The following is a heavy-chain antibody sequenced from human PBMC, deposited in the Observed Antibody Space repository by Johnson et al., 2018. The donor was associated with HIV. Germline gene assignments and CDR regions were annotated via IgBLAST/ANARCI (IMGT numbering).Heavy chain of an antibody. V-gene: IGHV3-7*01. D-gene: IGHD2-21*02. CDR1: GFTFSSYW. J-gene: IGHJ3*01. CDR3: ARDGSGHAVVVTATRRGYGFGLDL. CDR2: IKDDGSAE. Sequence: VQLVESGGGLVQPGGSLRLSCAASGFTFSSYWMSWVRQAPGKGLEWVANIKDDGSAEYYVDSVKGRLPISRDNAKNTLYLQMNSLRPEDTALYYCARDGSGHAVVVTATRRGYGFGLDLWGQGTMVTVSS.